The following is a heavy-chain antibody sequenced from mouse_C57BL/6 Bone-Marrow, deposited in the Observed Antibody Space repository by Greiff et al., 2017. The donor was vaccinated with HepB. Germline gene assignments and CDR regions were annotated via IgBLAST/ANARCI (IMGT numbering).Heavy chain of an antibody. V-gene: IGHV1-66*01. Sequence: QVQLKQSGPELVKPGASVKISCKASGYSFTSYYIHWVKQRPGQGLEWIGWIYPGSGNTKYNEKFKGKATLTADTSSSTAYMQLSSLTSEDSAVYYCARSSYGNWFAYWGQGTLVTVSA. J-gene: IGHJ3*01. CDR1: GYSFTSYY. CDR3: ARSSYGNWFAY. CDR2: IYPGSGNT. D-gene: IGHD2-10*01.